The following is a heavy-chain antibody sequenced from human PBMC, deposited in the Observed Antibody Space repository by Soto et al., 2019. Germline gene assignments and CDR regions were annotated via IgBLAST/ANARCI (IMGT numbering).Heavy chain of an antibody. Sequence: EGQLVESGGGLVQPGGSLRLSCAASGFTFSSHWMHWVRQVPGKGLEWLSRLNTEGARASYADSVEGRFTVSRDNTKNTVYLQMTSLRAEDTALYFCVRDALGIIRAFDLWGQGTMVTVSS. CDR1: GFTFSSHW. J-gene: IGHJ3*01. CDR2: LNTEGARA. V-gene: IGHV3-74*03. CDR3: VRDALGIIRAFDL.